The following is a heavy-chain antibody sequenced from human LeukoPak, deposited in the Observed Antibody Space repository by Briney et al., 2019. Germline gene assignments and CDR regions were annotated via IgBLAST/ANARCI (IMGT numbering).Heavy chain of an antibody. D-gene: IGHD4-17*01. V-gene: IGHV3-53*01. J-gene: IGHJ3*02. CDR1: GFTVSSNY. CDR3: ARGPVTRFEI. CDR2: IYSGGTT. Sequence: GGSLRLSCAASGFTVSSNYMSWVRQAAGKGLEWVSVIYSGGTTYYADTVKGRFTISRDNSNNTLYLQMNSLRAEDTAVYYCARGPVTRFEIWGQGTMVTVSS.